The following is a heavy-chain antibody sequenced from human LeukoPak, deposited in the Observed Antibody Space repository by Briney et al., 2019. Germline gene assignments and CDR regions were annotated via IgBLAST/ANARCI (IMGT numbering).Heavy chain of an antibody. CDR2: ISSGGTTI. V-gene: IGHV3-11*01. D-gene: IGHD4/OR15-4a*01. CDR3: VSGPNTWFDP. Sequence: GGSLRLSCAASAFTFSDSYMTWIRQAPGKGLEWVSYISSGGTTIYYGDSVKGRFTISRDNAKNSLYLQMNSLRAEDTAVYYCVSGPNTWFDPWGQGTLVTVSS. J-gene: IGHJ5*02. CDR1: AFTFSDSY.